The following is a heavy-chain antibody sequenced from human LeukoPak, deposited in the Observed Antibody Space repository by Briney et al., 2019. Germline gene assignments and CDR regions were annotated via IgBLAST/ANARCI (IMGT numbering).Heavy chain of an antibody. CDR2: ISSGSNYI. Sequence: GGSLRLSCAASGFTFSSYSMNWVRQAPGKGLEWVSSISSGSNYIYYADSMKGRFTISRDNAKNSLYLQMNSLRAEDTAVYYCAISSGGSCYQWGQGTLVTVSS. D-gene: IGHD2-15*01. V-gene: IGHV3-21*01. CDR3: AISSGGSCYQ. J-gene: IGHJ4*02. CDR1: GFTFSSYS.